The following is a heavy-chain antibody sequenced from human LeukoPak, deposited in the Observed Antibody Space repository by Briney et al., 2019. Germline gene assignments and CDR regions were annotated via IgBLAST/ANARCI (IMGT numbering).Heavy chain of an antibody. D-gene: IGHD6-19*01. V-gene: IGHV3-23*01. Sequence: GGSLRLSRAASGFSFRDYAMTWVRQAPGKGLEWVSDVSGGAEATYYADSVKGRFAISRDNSQSALYLQMNILRAEDTAIYYCAKDTPLTAYTSGWSNNCFDYWGQGTLVTVSS. J-gene: IGHJ4*02. CDR1: GFSFRDYA. CDR3: AKDTPLTAYTSGWSNNCFDY. CDR2: VSGGAEAT.